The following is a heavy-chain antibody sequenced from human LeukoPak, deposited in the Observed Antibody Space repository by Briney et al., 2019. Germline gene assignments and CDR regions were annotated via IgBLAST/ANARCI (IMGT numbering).Heavy chain of an antibody. D-gene: IGHD2-2*01. J-gene: IGHJ2*01. Sequence: SETLSLTCTVSGGSISRYYWSWIRQPPGKGLEWIGYIYYSGSTNYNPSLKSRVTISVDTSKNQFSLKLSSVTAADTAVYYCARVALGYCSSTSCSDWYFDLWGRGTLVTVSS. CDR2: IYYSGST. V-gene: IGHV4-59*01. CDR1: GGSISRYY. CDR3: ARVALGYCSSTSCSDWYFDL.